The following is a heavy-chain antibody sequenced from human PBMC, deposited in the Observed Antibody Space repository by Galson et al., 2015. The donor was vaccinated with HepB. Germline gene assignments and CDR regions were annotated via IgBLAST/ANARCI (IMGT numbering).Heavy chain of an antibody. D-gene: IGHD6-13*01. J-gene: IGHJ4*02. CDR2: IYSGGRA. V-gene: IGHV3-66*02. CDR3: ASTRSSWYPSFDY. CDR1: GFTVSFNY. Sequence: SLRLSCAASGFTVSFNYMSWVRQAPGKGLEWVSVIYSGGRAYYADSVKGRFTISRDNSKNTLYIQMNSLRAEDTAVYYCASTRSSWYPSFDYWGQGTLVTVSS.